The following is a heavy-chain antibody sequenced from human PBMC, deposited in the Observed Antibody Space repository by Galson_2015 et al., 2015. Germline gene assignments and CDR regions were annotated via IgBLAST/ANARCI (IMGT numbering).Heavy chain of an antibody. Sequence: SLRLSCAASGLSFSTNAMTWVRQAPGKGLEWVSSISADTITTYYADSVKGRFTISRDNSKNTLTLQMNSLRADDTALYYCAKDSGYDWGRLRTDLYFDYWGQGTLVTVSS. V-gene: IGHV3-23*01. CDR3: AKDSGYDWGRLRTDLYFDY. J-gene: IGHJ4*02. CDR1: GLSFSTNA. D-gene: IGHD5-12*01. CDR2: ISADTITT.